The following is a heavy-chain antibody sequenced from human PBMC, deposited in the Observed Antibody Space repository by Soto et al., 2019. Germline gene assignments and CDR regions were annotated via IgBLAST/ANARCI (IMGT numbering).Heavy chain of an antibody. J-gene: IGHJ4*02. D-gene: IGHD2-15*01. CDR3: ARGKRARGYCSGGSCYSLKPFDY. CDR1: GGSFSGYY. Sequence: PSETLSLTCAVYGGSFSGYYWSWIRQPPGKGLEWIGEINHSGSTNYNPSLKSRVTISVDTSKNQFSLKLSSVTAADTAVYYCARGKRARGYCSGGSCYSLKPFDYWGQGTLVTVSS. CDR2: INHSGST. V-gene: IGHV4-34*01.